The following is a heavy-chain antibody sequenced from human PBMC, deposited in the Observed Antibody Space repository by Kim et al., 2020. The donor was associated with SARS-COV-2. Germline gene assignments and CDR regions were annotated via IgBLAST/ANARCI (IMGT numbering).Heavy chain of an antibody. J-gene: IGHJ6*02. V-gene: IGHV1-69*13. CDR2: IIPIFGTA. CDR1: GGTFSSYA. D-gene: IGHD3-16*01. Sequence: SVKVSCKASGGTFSSYAISWVRQAPGQGLEWMGGIIPIFGTANYAQKFQGRVTITADESTSTAYMELSSLRSEDTAVYYCARTLWRVWENTYYYYGMDVWGQGTTVTVSS. CDR3: ARTLWRVWENTYYYYGMDV.